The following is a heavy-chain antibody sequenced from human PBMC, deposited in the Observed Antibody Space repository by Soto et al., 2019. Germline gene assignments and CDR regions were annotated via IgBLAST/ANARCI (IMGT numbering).Heavy chain of an antibody. J-gene: IGHJ4*02. CDR1: GFVFSSYS. CDR2: ISGSRSRSGYSI. Sequence: EVQLVESGGGLIQPGGSLRLSCATSGFVFSSYSMNWARQAPGKGLEWVSYISGSRSRSGYSIYYADSVKGRFTISRDNAKNSLYLQMNSLSDEDPAVYYCATSGSSGWDFDYWGQGTLVTVSS. CDR3: ATSGSSGWDFDY. V-gene: IGHV3-48*02. D-gene: IGHD6-19*01.